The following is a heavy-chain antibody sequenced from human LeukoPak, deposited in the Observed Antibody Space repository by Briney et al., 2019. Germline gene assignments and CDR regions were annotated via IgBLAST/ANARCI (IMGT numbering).Heavy chain of an antibody. Sequence: ASVKLSCKASGYTFTGYYMHWVRQAPGQGLEWMGWINPNSGGTNYAQKFQGRVTMTRDTSISTAYMELSRLRSDDTAVYYCAREVPIMVRGVDFDYWGQGTLVTVSS. CDR2: INPNSGGT. J-gene: IGHJ4*02. D-gene: IGHD3-10*01. V-gene: IGHV1-2*02. CDR3: AREVPIMVRGVDFDY. CDR1: GYTFTGYY.